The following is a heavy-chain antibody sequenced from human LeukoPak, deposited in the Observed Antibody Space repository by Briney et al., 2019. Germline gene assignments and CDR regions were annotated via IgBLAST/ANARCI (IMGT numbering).Heavy chain of an antibody. V-gene: IGHV4-39*01. CDR1: GGSISSSSYY. J-gene: IGHJ1*01. CDR3: ARHFKRSSGWFAEYFQH. D-gene: IGHD6-19*01. Sequence: PSQTLSLTCTVSGGSISSSSYYWGWIRQPPGKGLEWIGSIYYSGSTYYNPSLKSRVTISVDTSKNQFSLKLSSVTTADTAVYYCARHFKRSSGWFAEYFQHWGQGTLVTVSS. CDR2: IYYSGST.